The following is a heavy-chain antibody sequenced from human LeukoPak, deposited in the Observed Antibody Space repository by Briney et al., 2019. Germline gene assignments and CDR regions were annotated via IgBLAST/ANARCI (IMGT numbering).Heavy chain of an antibody. CDR1: GYTFTGYY. CDR3: ARPSQDYYGSGSHGYYYYYYMDV. J-gene: IGHJ6*03. V-gene: IGHV1-2*02. Sequence: EASVKVSCKASGYTFTGYYMHWVRQAPGQGLEWMGWINPNSGGTNYAQKFQGRVTMTRDTSISTAHMELSRLRSDDTAVYYCARPSQDYYGSGSHGYYYYYYMDVWGKGTTVTVSS. D-gene: IGHD3-10*01. CDR2: INPNSGGT.